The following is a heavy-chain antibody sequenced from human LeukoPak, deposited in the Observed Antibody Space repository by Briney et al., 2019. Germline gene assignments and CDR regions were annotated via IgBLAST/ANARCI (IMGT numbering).Heavy chain of an antibody. CDR2: ISGSGGST. J-gene: IGHJ4*02. D-gene: IGHD3-9*01. CDR1: GFTFSSYA. V-gene: IGHV3-23*01. Sequence: GGSLRLSCAASGFTFSSYAMSWVRQAPGKGLEWVSAISGSGGSTYYADSVTGRFTISRDNSKNTLYLQMNSLRAEDTAVYYCAKSWELYYDILTGYYLPAFFDYWGQGTLVTVSS. CDR3: AKSWELYYDILTGYYLPAFFDY.